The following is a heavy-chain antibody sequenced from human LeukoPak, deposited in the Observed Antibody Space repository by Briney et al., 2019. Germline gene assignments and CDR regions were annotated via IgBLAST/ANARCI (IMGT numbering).Heavy chain of an antibody. J-gene: IGHJ4*02. D-gene: IGHD6-6*01. CDR3: AADPQEDSSSLGD. Sequence: GRSLRLSCAASGFTFSSYGMHWVRQAPGKGLEWVAVISYDGSNKYYADSVKGRFTISRDNAKNSLYLQMNSLRAEDTAVYYCAADPQEDSSSLGDWGQGTLVTVSS. CDR1: GFTFSSYG. CDR2: ISYDGSNK. V-gene: IGHV3-30*03.